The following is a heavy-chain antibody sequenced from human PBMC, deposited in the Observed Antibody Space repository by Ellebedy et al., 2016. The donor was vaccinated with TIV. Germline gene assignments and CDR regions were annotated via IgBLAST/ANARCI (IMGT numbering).Heavy chain of an antibody. D-gene: IGHD4-11*01. V-gene: IGHV4-59*08. CDR1: GAPISSYY. CDR3: ASESNSGYFDY. CDR2: IYYSGST. Sequence: MPSETLSLTCTVSGAPISSYYWSWIRQPPGKGLEWIGYIYYSGSTNYNPSLKSRVTISVDTSKTQFSLKLSSVTAADTAVYYCASESNSGYFDYWGQGILVTVSS. J-gene: IGHJ4*02.